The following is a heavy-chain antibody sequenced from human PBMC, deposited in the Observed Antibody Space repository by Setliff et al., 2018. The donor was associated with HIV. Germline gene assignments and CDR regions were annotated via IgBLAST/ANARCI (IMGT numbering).Heavy chain of an antibody. CDR2: VDYTGST. V-gene: IGHV4-39*07. Sequence: LSLTCAVSGGSISTSNYYWGWVRQPPGKGLEWVGNVDYTGSTYYNPSLKSRVTISVDTSKNQFSLRLNSVTAADTAVYYCARAYNVYDYRSDSSGYDYWGQGTLVTVSS. D-gene: IGHD3-22*01. CDR3: ARAYNVYDYRSDSSGYDY. J-gene: IGHJ4*02. CDR1: GGSISTSNYY.